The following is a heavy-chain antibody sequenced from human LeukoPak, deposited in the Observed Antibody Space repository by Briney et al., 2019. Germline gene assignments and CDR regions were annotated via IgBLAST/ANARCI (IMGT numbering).Heavy chain of an antibody. CDR1: GYTFTSYY. CDR2: INPSGGST. Sequence: ASVKVSCKASGYTFTSYYMHWVRQAPGQGLEWMGIINPSGGSTSYAQKFQGRATMTRDTSTSTVYMELSSLRSEDTAVYYCARDHASRIYYYDSSGSFDYWGQGTLVTVSS. CDR3: ARDHASRIYYYDSSGSFDY. J-gene: IGHJ4*02. V-gene: IGHV1-46*01. D-gene: IGHD3-22*01.